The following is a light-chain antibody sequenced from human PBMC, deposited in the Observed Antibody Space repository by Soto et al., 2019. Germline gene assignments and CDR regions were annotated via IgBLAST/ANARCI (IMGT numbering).Light chain of an antibody. V-gene: IGKV3-20*01. CDR2: GAS. CDR1: QSVTSSY. CDR3: HQYGASPRT. Sequence: EIVLTQSPDTLSLSPGERATLSCRASQSVTSSYLAWYQQKPGQAPRLLIFGASNRATGILDRFSGSGSGTDFTLTINGLEPEDFAVYSCHQYGASPRTFGQGTKVEIK. J-gene: IGKJ1*01.